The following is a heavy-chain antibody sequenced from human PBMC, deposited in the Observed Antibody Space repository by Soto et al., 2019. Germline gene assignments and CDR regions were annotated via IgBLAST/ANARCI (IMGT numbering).Heavy chain of an antibody. CDR1: GGSISSGGYY. J-gene: IGHJ4*02. V-gene: IGHV4-31*01. D-gene: IGHD1-26*01. CDR2: IYYSGTT. CDR3: YYXXREPLT. Sequence: QVQLQESGPGLVKPSQTLSLTCTVSGGSISSGGYYWSWIRQHPGKGLEWIGYIYYSGTTYYTYYNPSLXXXXXXXXXXXXXXXXXXXXXXXXXXTAVYYXXREPLTWGQGTLVTVSS.